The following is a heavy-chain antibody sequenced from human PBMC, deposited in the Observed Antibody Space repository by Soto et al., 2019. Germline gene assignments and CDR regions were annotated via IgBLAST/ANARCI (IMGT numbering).Heavy chain of an antibody. D-gene: IGHD3-22*01. Sequence: GGSLRLSCAASGFTFSSYAMSWVRQAPGKGLEWVSAISGSGGSTYYADSVKGRFTISRDNAKNSLYLQMNSLRAEDTAVYYCARDRGVTGITTIVVVPDAFDXW. CDR3: ARDRGVTGITTIVVVPDAFDX. V-gene: IGHV3-23*01. J-gene: IGHJ3*02. CDR1: GFTFSSYA. CDR2: ISGSGGST.